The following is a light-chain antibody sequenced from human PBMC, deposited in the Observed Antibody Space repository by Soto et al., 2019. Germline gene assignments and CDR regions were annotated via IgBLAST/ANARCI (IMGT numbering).Light chain of an antibody. CDR2: EVN. CDR1: SRDIGDYNW. V-gene: IGLV2-8*01. Sequence: QSALTQPPSASGSPGQSVTVSCTGTSRDIGDYNWVSWYQQHPGKAPKLIIFEVNKRPSGVPDRFSGSKSGSTASLTVSGLQAEDEADYYCTSYAGANALLFVGGTKVTVL. J-gene: IGLJ2*01. CDR3: TSYAGANALL.